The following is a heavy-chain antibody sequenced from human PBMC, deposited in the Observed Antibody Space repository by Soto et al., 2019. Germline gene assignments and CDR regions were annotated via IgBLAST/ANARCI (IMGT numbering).Heavy chain of an antibody. J-gene: IGHJ6*02. CDR1: GYTFSSYS. Sequence: PGGSLRLSXAASGYTFSSYSMNWVRQAPGKGLEWVSSISSSSSYIYYADSVKGRFTISRDNAKNSLYLQMNSLRAEDTAVYYCARDLVVPAAIGYYYYGMDVWGQGTTVTVSS. V-gene: IGHV3-21*01. D-gene: IGHD2-2*01. CDR2: ISSSSSYI. CDR3: ARDLVVPAAIGYYYYGMDV.